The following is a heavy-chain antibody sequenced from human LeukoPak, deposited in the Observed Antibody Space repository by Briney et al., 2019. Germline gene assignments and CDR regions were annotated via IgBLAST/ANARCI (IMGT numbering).Heavy chain of an antibody. J-gene: IGHJ4*02. CDR3: ARLSIVGATNFDY. CDR1: GASITSYY. Sequence: SSETLSLTCTVSGASITSYYWSWIRQPSGKGLEWIGYIYYSGSTTYKPSLKSRVTISVGTSKNQFSLKLSSVTAADTAVYYCARLSIVGATNFDYWGQGTLVTVSS. D-gene: IGHD1-26*01. CDR2: IYYSGST. V-gene: IGHV4-59*08.